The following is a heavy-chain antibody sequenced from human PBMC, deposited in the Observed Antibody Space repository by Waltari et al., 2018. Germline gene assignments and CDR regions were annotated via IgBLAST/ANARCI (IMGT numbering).Heavy chain of an antibody. CDR3: VKDRGLYSSSSGLDY. V-gene: IGHV3-9*01. J-gene: IGHJ4*02. D-gene: IGHD6-6*01. CDR1: GFRFDDYA. CDR2: ISWKSGST. Sequence: EVQLVESGGGLVQPGRSLRLACAASGFRFDDYAMHWVRQAPGKGLEWVSGISWKSGSTAYADSVDGRFTISRDNAKNSLYLQMHSLRPEDTALYYCVKDRGLYSSSSGLDYWGQGTLVTVSS.